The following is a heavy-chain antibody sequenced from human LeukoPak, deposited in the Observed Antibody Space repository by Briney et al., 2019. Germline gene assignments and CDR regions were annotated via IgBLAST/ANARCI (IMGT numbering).Heavy chain of an antibody. V-gene: IGHV4-34*01. CDR2: INHSGST. J-gene: IGHJ4*02. CDR3: ARGRAPYGDYPYYFDY. D-gene: IGHD4-17*01. CDR1: GGSSSGYY. Sequence: SETLSLTCAVYGGSSSGYYWSWIRQPPGKGLEWIGEINHSGSTNYNPSLKSRVTISVDTSKNQFSLKLSSVTAADTAVYYCARGRAPYGDYPYYFDYWGQGTLVTVSS.